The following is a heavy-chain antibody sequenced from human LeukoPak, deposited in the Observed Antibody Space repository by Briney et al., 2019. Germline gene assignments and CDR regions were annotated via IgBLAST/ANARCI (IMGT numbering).Heavy chain of an antibody. D-gene: IGHD2-2*01. Sequence: SSETLSLTCTVSGGSISSYYWSWIRQPAGKGLEWIGRIYTSGSTNYNPSLKSRVTMSVDTSKNQFSLKLSSVTAADTAVYYCAREMLYCSSTSCPFDYRGQGTLVTVSS. J-gene: IGHJ4*02. CDR2: IYTSGST. CDR3: AREMLYCSSTSCPFDY. V-gene: IGHV4-4*07. CDR1: GGSISSYY.